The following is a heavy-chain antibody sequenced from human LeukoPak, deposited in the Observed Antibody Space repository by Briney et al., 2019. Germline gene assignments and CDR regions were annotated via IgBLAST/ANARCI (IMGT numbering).Heavy chain of an antibody. CDR3: ARTTPQFGEFLFDY. CDR2: INAGNGNT. CDR1: GYTLNELS. Sequence: GASVKVSCKVPGYTLNELSMHWVRQAPGKGLEWMGWINAGNGNTKYSQKFQGRATITRDTSASTAYMELSSLRSEDTAVYYCARTTPQFGEFLFDYWGQGTLVTVSS. V-gene: IGHV1-3*01. D-gene: IGHD3-10*01. J-gene: IGHJ4*02.